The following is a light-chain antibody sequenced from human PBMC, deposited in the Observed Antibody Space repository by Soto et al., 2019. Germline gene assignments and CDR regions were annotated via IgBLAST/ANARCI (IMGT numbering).Light chain of an antibody. CDR1: QDISNY. CDR3: LQHNSYPYT. Sequence: DIQMTQSPPAMSASVGDRVTITCRASQDISNYLAWFQQKPGKVPERLIYAASSLPSGVPSRFAGSGSGTEFTLTISGLQPEDFATYYCLQHNSYPYTFGQGTKLEIK. J-gene: IGKJ2*01. CDR2: AAS. V-gene: IGKV1-17*03.